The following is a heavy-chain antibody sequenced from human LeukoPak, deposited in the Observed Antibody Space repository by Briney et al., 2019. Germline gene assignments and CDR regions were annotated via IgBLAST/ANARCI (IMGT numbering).Heavy chain of an antibody. J-gene: IGHJ4*02. V-gene: IGHV3-53*01. CDR3: ARGGSGWYMGLYYFDY. D-gene: IGHD6-19*01. CDR2: IYSGGST. Sequence: GGSLRLSCAASGFTVSSNYMSWVRQAPGKGLEWVSVIYSGGSTYYADSVKGRFTISRDNSKNTLYLQMNSLRAEDTAVYYCARGGSGWYMGLYYFDYWGQGTLVTVSS. CDR1: GFTVSSNY.